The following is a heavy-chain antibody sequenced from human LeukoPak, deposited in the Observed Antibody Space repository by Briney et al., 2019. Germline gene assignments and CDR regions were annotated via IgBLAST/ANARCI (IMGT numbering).Heavy chain of an antibody. J-gene: IGHJ6*02. Sequence: PGGSLRLSCAASGFTFSSYLMNWARQAPEKGLEWVASINHNGNVNYYVDSVKGRFTISRDNAKNSLYLQMSNLRAEDTAVYFCARGGGLDVWGQGATVTVSS. V-gene: IGHV3-7*03. CDR1: GFTFSSYL. CDR2: INHNGNVN. CDR3: ARGGGLDV. D-gene: IGHD3-16*01.